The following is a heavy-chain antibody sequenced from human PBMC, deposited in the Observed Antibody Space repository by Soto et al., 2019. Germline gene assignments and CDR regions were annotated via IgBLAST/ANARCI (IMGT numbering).Heavy chain of an antibody. CDR3: ARGFRDIVVVPAARLNWFDP. D-gene: IGHD2-2*01. CDR1: GGSFSGYY. J-gene: IGHJ5*02. V-gene: IGHV4-34*01. Sequence: SETLSLTCAFYGGSFSGYYWSWIRQPPGKGLEWIGEINHSGSTNYNPSLKSRVTISVDTSKNQFSLKLSSVTAADTAVYYCARGFRDIVVVPAARLNWFDPWGQGTLVTVSS. CDR2: INHSGST.